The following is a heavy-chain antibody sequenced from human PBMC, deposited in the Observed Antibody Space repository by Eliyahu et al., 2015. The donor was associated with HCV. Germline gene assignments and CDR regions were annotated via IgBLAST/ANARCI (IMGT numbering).Heavy chain of an antibody. Sequence: EVQLLESGGGLVQPGGSLRLXCAASGFTFSSXTXSWVRQDPGKGLEWVSSIRGTGGSTHYADSVKGRFTISRDNSKNTLYLQMNSLRVEDTAVYYCAKDSPVSSGYYTGDYWGQGTLVTVSS. V-gene: IGHV3-23*01. CDR3: AKDSPVSSGYYTGDY. CDR1: GFTFSSXT. CDR2: IRGTGGST. D-gene: IGHD3-3*01. J-gene: IGHJ4*02.